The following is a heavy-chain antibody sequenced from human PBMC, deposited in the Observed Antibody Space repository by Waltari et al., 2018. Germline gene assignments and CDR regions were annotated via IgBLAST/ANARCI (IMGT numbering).Heavy chain of an antibody. D-gene: IGHD2-15*01. CDR1: GYTFINYG. Sequence: QVQLVQSGSEMKKPGASVKVSCKASGYTFINYGVNWVRQAPGQGLEWMGWINTNTGTPTYAQGFTGRFVFSSDTSVNTAYLQISNLKTEDTAVYYCARGDIVIVPAADNWFDPWGQGTLVTVSS. CDR2: INTNTGTP. J-gene: IGHJ5*02. V-gene: IGHV7-4-1*02. CDR3: ARGDIVIVPAADNWFDP.